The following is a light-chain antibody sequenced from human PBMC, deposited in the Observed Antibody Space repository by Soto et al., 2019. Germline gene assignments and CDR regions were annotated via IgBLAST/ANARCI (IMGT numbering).Light chain of an antibody. J-gene: IGLJ3*02. CDR3: QSYDTGLIGWL. V-gene: IGLV1-40*01. Sequence: QSVLTQPPSVSGAPGQRVTIFCTGSNCNSGAGYDVHWYQQLPGTAPKLLIFGSINRPSGVPDRFSGSKSGTSASLAITGLQAEDEAEYYCQSYDTGLIGWLSGGGTKLNVL. CDR1: NCNSGAGYD. CDR2: GSI.